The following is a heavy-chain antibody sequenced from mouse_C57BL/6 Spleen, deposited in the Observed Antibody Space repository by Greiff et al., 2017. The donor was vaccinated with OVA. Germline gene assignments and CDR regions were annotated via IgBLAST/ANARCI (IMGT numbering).Heavy chain of an antibody. CDR3: ARDRGNDYSDY. J-gene: IGHJ2*01. CDR2: ISDGGSYT. V-gene: IGHV5-4*03. Sequence: EVKLVESGGGLVKPGGSLKLSCAASGFTFSSYAMSWVRQTPEKRLEWVATISDGGSYTYYPDNVKGRFTISRDNAKNNLYLQMSHLKSEDTAMYYCARDRGNDYSDYWGQGTTLTVSS. D-gene: IGHD2-14*01. CDR1: GFTFSSYA.